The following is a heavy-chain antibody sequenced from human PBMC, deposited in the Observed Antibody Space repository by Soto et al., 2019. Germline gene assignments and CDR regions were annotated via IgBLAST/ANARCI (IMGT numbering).Heavy chain of an antibody. V-gene: IGHV5-10-1*01. CDR2: IDPSDAYT. CDR1: GYSFTSYW. J-gene: IGHJ4*02. CDR3: ARRQAAAGDNDLTFDY. Sequence: EVQLVQSGAEVKKPGESLRISCKGSGYSFTSYWISWVRQMPGKGLEWMGRIDPSDAYTNYSPSFQGHVTISADKSIITAYLQWSRLKASDTAMYYCARRQAAAGDNDLTFDYWGQGTLVTVSS. D-gene: IGHD6-13*01.